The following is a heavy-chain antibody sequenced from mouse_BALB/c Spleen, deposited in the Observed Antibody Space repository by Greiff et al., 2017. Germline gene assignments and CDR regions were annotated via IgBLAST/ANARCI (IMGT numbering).Heavy chain of an antibody. CDR3: AGYYDYPFAY. Sequence: QVQLKESGPGLVAPSQSLSITCTVSGFSLTSYGVHWVRQPPGKGLEWLGVIWAGGSTNYNSALMSRLSISKDNSNSQVFLKMNSLQTDDTAMYYCAGYYDYPFAYWGQGTLVTVSA. CDR1: GFSLTSYG. J-gene: IGHJ3*01. D-gene: IGHD2-4*01. V-gene: IGHV2-9*02. CDR2: IWAGGST.